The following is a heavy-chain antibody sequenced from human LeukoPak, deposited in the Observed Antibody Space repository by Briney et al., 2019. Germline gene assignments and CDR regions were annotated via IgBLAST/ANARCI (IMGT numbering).Heavy chain of an antibody. CDR2: INHSGST. V-gene: IGHV4-34*01. CDR1: GGSFSGYY. Sequence: SETLSLTCAVYGGSFSGYYWSWIRQPPGKGLEWIGEINHSGSTNYNPSLKSRVTISVDTSKNQFSLKLSSVTAADTAVYYCAVRSGGPRRGYYFDYWGQGTLVTVSS. CDR3: AVRSGGPRRGYYFDY. D-gene: IGHD3-10*01. J-gene: IGHJ4*02.